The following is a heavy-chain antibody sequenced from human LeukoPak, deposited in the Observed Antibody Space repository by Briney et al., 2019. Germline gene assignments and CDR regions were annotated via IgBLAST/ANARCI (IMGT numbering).Heavy chain of an antibody. V-gene: IGHV3-33*01. CDR2: IWYHGSET. Sequence: GGSLRLSCAASGFTFSTYGMHWVRQAPGKGLEWVAVIWYHGSETSYADSVKGRFTISRDNSKYTLYLQMNGLRAEDTAVYYCARISCTSCSAMYYMDVWGKGTTATVSS. CDR3: ARISCTSCSAMYYMDV. CDR1: GFTFSTYG. D-gene: IGHD2-2*01. J-gene: IGHJ6*03.